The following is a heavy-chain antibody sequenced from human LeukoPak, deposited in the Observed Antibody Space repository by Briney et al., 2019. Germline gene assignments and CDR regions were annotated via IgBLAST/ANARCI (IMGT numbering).Heavy chain of an antibody. J-gene: IGHJ4*02. CDR1: GYTLTELS. Sequence: ASVKVSCKVSGYTLTELSMHWVRQAPGKGREGMGGFDPEDGETIYAQKFQGRVTMTEDTSTDTAYMELSSLRSEDTAVYYCATEVGGTVTTVFDYWGQGTLVTVSS. V-gene: IGHV1-24*01. D-gene: IGHD4-17*01. CDR3: ATEVGGTVTTVFDY. CDR2: FDPEDGET.